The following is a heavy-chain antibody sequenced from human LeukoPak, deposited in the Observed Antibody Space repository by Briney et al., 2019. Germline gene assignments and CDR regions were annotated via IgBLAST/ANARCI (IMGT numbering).Heavy chain of an antibody. CDR2: ISSSSSYI. Sequence: GGSLRLSCAASGFTFSSYSMNWVRQAPGKGLEWVSSISSSSSYIYYADSVKGRFTISRDNAKNSLYLQMNSLRAEDTAVYYCARDRSHSSGYFDAFDIWGQGTMVTVSS. D-gene: IGHD3-22*01. CDR1: GFTFSSYS. V-gene: IGHV3-21*01. J-gene: IGHJ3*02. CDR3: ARDRSHSSGYFDAFDI.